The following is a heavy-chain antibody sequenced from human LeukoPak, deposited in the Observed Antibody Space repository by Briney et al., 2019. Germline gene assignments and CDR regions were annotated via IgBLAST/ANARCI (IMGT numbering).Heavy chain of an antibody. CDR1: GFTFSNYA. CDR2: ISSNGGST. V-gene: IGHV3-64*01. CDR3: ARAWIYSGCVYFDY. J-gene: IGHJ4*02. Sequence: PGGSLRLSCAASGFTFSNYAMHWVRQAPGKGLEYVSAISSNGGSTSYANSVKGRFTISRDNSKNTLYLQMGSLRAEDMAVYYCARAWIYSGCVYFDYWGQGTLVTVSA. D-gene: IGHD5-12*01.